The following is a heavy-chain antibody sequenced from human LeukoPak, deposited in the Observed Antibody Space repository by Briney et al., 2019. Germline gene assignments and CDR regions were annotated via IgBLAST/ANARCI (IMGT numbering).Heavy chain of an antibody. CDR1: GGSISSSTYY. D-gene: IGHD6-13*01. CDR2: IYYSGST. J-gene: IGHJ6*03. Sequence: PSETLSLTCTVSGGSISSSTYYWGWIRQPPGKGLEWIGSIYYSGSTYYNPSLKSRVTMSVDTSKNQFSLKLSSVTAADTAVYYCARTTEAHSWRTRYYSYYTDVWGKGTTVTVSS. CDR3: ARTTEAHSWRTRYYSYYTDV. V-gene: IGHV4-39*07.